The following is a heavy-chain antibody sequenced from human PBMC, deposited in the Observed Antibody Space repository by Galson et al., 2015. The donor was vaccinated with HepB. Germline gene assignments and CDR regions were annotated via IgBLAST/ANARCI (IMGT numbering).Heavy chain of an antibody. J-gene: IGHJ6*02. CDR3: AREEYSYGSRRYGMDV. CDR1: GFTFSSYW. Sequence: SLRLSCAASGFTFSSYWMHWVRQAPGKGLVWVSRINSDGSSTSYADSVKGRFTISRDNAKNTLYLQMNSLRAEDTAVYYCAREEYSYGSRRYGMDVWGQGTTVTVSS. CDR2: INSDGSST. D-gene: IGHD5-18*01. V-gene: IGHV3-74*01.